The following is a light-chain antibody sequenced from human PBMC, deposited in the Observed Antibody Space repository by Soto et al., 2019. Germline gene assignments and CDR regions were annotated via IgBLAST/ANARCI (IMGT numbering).Light chain of an antibody. CDR1: QDITNY. CDR3: QQANRFPST. V-gene: IGKV1-12*01. Sequence: DIQMTQSPSSLSASVGDRISITCPASQDITNYLSWYQQKPGKAPKLLIYDASNLQSGVPPRYSGSGYGTDFALSISSLPPEDFATYYCQQANRFPSTFGQGSRLEIK. J-gene: IGKJ5*01. CDR2: DAS.